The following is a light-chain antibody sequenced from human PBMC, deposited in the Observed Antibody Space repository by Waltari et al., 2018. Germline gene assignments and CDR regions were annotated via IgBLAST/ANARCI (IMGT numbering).Light chain of an antibody. Sequence: QSVLTQPPSVSGAPGQRVPISCAGSSSNSGAGYDVHRYKQLPETAPTLPIAGDTNRPSGVPDRFSGSKSGTSASLAITGLQAEDEADYYGQSYDSSLSGVVLGGGTKLTVL. J-gene: IGLJ2*01. CDR2: GDT. CDR3: QSYDSSLSGVV. V-gene: IGLV1-40*01. CDR1: SSNSGAGYD.